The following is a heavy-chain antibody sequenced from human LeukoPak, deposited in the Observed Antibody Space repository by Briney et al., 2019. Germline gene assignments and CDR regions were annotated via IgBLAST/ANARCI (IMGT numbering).Heavy chain of an antibody. CDR3: ARLSGIAAAGTLDY. V-gene: IGHV4-38-2*02. D-gene: IGHD6-13*01. Sequence: SETLSLTCTVSGYSISSGFYWGWIRQPPGKGLEWIGSIYSSGSTFYNPSLKSRVTISVDTSKNQVSLKLRSVTAADTAVYYCARLSGIAAAGTLDYWGQGTLVTVSS. J-gene: IGHJ4*02. CDR2: IYSSGST. CDR1: GYSISSGFY.